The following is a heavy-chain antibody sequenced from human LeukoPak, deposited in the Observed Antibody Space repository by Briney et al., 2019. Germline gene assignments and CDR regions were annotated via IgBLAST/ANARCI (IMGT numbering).Heavy chain of an antibody. Sequence: GGSLRLSCAASGFTFSSYTMNWVRQAPGRGLEWVSTITGGSTYVYYADSVKGRFTISRDNTENSLSLQMNSLRVDDTAVYYCARGWSDSSPYDCWGQGTLVTVSS. D-gene: IGHD1-1*01. CDR2: ITGGSTYV. CDR3: ARGWSDSSPYDC. V-gene: IGHV3-21*01. J-gene: IGHJ4*02. CDR1: GFTFSSYT.